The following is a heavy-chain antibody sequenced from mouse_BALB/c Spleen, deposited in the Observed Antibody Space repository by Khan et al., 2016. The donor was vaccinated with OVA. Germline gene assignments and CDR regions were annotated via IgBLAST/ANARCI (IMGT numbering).Heavy chain of an antibody. CDR2: ISSSDST. J-gene: IGHJ2*01. CDR3: ARWNYRYDGYVDY. D-gene: IGHD2-14*01. Sequence: EVQLQESGPSLVKPSQTLSLTCSVTGDSITSGYWNWIRKFPGNKLEYMGYISSSDSTFYNPSLKSRISITRDPSTTQYYLQLNSVTTGDTATYYCARWNYRYDGYVDYWGQGTTLTVSS. V-gene: IGHV3-8*02. CDR1: GDSITSGY.